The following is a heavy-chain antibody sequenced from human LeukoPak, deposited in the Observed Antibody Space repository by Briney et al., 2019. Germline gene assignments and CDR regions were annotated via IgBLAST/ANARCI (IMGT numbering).Heavy chain of an antibody. V-gene: IGHV3-48*02. J-gene: IGHJ4*02. CDR3: ARDYDWAFNF. CDR1: GFPFSSHV. CDR2: INHNGEAI. Sequence: GGSLRLSCAASGFPFSSHVLSWVRQAPGKGLEWIAYINHNGEAIYYPDFVKGRFIISRDNAKNSLFLQMNDLRDEDTAVYYCARDYDWAFNFWGQGTRVTVSS. D-gene: IGHD3-9*01.